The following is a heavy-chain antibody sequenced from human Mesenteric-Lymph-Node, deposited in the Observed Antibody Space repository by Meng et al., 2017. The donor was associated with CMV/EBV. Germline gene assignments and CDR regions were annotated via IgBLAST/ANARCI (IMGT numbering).Heavy chain of an antibody. CDR2: IYPGDSDT. J-gene: IGHJ4*02. D-gene: IGHD6-6*01. CDR3: ARPRGGRSSAADY. V-gene: IGHV5-51*01. CDR1: GYSFTNFW. Sequence: KVSCKGSGYSFTNFWIGWVRQMPGKGLEWMGIIYPGDSDTRYSPSFQGQVTISADKSISTAYLQWSSLKDSDTAMYYCARPRGGRSSAADYWGQGTLVTVSS.